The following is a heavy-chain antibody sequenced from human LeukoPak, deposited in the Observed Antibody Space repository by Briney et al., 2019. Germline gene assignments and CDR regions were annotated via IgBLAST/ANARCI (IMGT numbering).Heavy chain of an antibody. Sequence: VASVKVSCKASGGTFSSYAISWVRQAPGQGLEWMGGIIPIFGTANYAQKFQGRVTITADESTSTAYMELSSLRSEDTAVYYCARDFINYDFWSGYSTEKNWFDPWGQGTLVTVSS. J-gene: IGHJ5*02. CDR2: IIPIFGTA. CDR3: ARDFINYDFWSGYSTEKNWFDP. V-gene: IGHV1-69*01. CDR1: GGTFSSYA. D-gene: IGHD3-3*01.